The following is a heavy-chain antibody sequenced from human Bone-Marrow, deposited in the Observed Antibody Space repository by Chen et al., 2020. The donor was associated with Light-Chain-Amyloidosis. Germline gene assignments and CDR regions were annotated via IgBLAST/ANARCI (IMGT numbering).Heavy chain of an antibody. J-gene: IGHJ6*02. CDR2: ISGSGDSK. V-gene: IGHV3-23*01. CDR3: AKVKLSSGYMYYYYGMDV. CDR1: GFTFSSYA. Sequence: EVHLLESGGGLVQPGGSLRLSCAASGFTFSSYAMSWVRQAPGKGLEWVSAISGSGDSKYYADSVKGRFTISRDNSKNTLYLQMNSLRAEDTAVYYCAKVKLSSGYMYYYYGMDVWGQGTTVTVSS. D-gene: IGHD3-22*01.